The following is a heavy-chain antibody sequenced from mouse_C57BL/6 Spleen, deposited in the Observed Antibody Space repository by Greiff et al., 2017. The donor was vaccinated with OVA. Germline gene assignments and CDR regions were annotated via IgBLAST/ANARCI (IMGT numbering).Heavy chain of an antibody. J-gene: IGHJ3*01. V-gene: IGHV1-69*01. Sequence: QVQLQQPGAELVMPGASVKLSCKASGYTFTSYWMHWVKQRPGQGLEWIGEIDPSDSYTNYNQKFKGKFTLTVDKSYSTAYMQRSSLTSEDSAVYYCARPLYGSSSAGFAYWGQGTLVTVSA. D-gene: IGHD1-1*01. CDR1: GYTFTSYW. CDR3: ARPLYGSSSAGFAY. CDR2: IDPSDSYT.